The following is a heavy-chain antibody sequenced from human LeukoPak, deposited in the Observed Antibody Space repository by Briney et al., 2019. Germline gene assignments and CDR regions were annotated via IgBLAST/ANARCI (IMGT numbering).Heavy chain of an antibody. CDR1: GGSISSNNW. V-gene: IGHV4-4*02. CDR2: IYNTGRT. J-gene: IGHJ5*02. D-gene: IGHD4-23*01. Sequence: SGTLSLTCAVSGGSISSNNWWSWIRQPPGKGLEWVGNIYNTGRTYYNPSLKSRVTMSLDKSKNQYFLKLNSVTTADTAVYYCARGVGDYGGKSDPWGQGTLVTVSS. CDR3: ARGVGDYGGKSDP.